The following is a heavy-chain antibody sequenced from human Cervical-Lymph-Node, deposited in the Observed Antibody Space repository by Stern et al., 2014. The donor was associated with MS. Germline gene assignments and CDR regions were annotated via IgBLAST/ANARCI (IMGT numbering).Heavy chain of an antibody. V-gene: IGHV1-69*09. D-gene: IGHD1-1*01. J-gene: IGHJ5*02. CDR3: ARGVVSNRATATLHNLFDP. CDR2: IIPLLGLP. CDR1: GGTFSSSYA. Sequence: VQLVQSGAEVKKPGSSVNVSCMASGGTFSSSYAITWMRQAPGPGLEWMGRIIPLLGLPYYAQKFQGRVTITADTSTNTAYMGLNSLTSEDTAVYYCARGVVSNRATATLHNLFDPWGQGTLVTVSS.